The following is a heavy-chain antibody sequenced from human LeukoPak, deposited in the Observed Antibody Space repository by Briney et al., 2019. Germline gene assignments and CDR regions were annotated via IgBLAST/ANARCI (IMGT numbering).Heavy chain of an antibody. J-gene: IGHJ4*02. D-gene: IGHD6-19*01. CDR2: FDPEDGET. Sequence: ASVKVSCKVSGYTLTELSMHWVRQAPRKGLEWMGGFDPEDGETIYAQKFQGRVTMTEDTSTDTAYMELSSLRSEDTAVYYCATGLISSGWLFDYWGQGTLVTVSS. CDR1: GYTLTELS. CDR3: ATGLISSGWLFDY. V-gene: IGHV1-24*01.